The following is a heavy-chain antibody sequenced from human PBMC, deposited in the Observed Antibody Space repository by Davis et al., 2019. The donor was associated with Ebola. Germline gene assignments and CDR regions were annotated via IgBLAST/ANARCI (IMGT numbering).Heavy chain of an antibody. Sequence: PGRSLSLSCAVSGLAFSSYVMSWVSRPPGKGLEWVSTLGLSADTYYEDSVKARFTISRDNSNNTLHLQMNSLRVEYTAIYYCEKDTSNIWFDIWGQGTMVTVSS. CDR2: LGLSADT. V-gene: IGHV3-23*01. CDR1: GLAFSSYV. CDR3: EKDTSNIWFDI. D-gene: IGHD1-26*01. J-gene: IGHJ3*02.